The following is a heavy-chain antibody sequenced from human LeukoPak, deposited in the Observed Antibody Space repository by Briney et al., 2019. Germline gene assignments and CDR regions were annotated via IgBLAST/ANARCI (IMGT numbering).Heavy chain of an antibody. V-gene: IGHV4-34*01. D-gene: IGHD3-22*01. J-gene: IGHJ4*02. CDR1: GGSFSGYY. CDR2: INHSGST. Sequence: SETLSLTCAVYGGSFSGYYWSWIRQPPGKGLEWIGEINHSGSTNYNPSLKSRVTISVDTSKNQFSLKLSSVTAADTAVYYCARGPDYYDSSGYYYAFFDYWGQGTLVIVSS. CDR3: ARGPDYYDSSGYYYAFFDY.